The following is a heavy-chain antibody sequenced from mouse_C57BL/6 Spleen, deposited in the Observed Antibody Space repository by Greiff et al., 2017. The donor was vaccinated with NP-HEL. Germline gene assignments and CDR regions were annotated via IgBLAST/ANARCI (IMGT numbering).Heavy chain of an antibody. J-gene: IGHJ2*01. Sequence: QVQLQQPGAELVMPGASVKLSCKASGYTFTSYWMHWVKQRPGQGLEWIGEIDPSDSYTNYNQKFKGKSTLTVDKSSSTAYMQLSSLTSEDSAVYYCARWEVTTVFDYWGQGTTLTVSS. D-gene: IGHD2-2*01. CDR2: IDPSDSYT. CDR3: ARWEVTTVFDY. CDR1: GYTFTSYW. V-gene: IGHV1-69*01.